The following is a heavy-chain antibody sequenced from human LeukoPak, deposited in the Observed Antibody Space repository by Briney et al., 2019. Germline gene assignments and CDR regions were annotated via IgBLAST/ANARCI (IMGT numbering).Heavy chain of an antibody. V-gene: IGHV7-4-1*02. CDR2: INTNTGNP. CDR3: ARDPNNYGDYPPDY. CDR1: GYTFTSYA. J-gene: IGHJ4*02. Sequence: ASVKVSCKASGYTFTSYAMNWVRQAPGQGLEWMGWINTNTGNPTYAQGFTGRFVFSLDTSVSTAYLQISSLKAEDTAVYYCARDPNNYGDYPPDYWGQGTLVTVSS. D-gene: IGHD4-17*01.